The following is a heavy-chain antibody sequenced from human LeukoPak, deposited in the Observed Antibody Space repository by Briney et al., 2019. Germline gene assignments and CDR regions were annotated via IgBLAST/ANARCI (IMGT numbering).Heavy chain of an antibody. D-gene: IGHD5-24*01. CDR1: GDSFNEYY. V-gene: IGHV4-59*01. CDR2: IYHNGNS. J-gene: IGHJ4*02. CDR3: ARDGGLQSHFDY. Sequence: SETLSLTCSVFGDSFNEYYWNWVRQPPGKGLQWIGYIYHNGNSNYNPSPKGRLTISVDTAKNQFSLKLTSVTAADTAVYYCARDGGLQSHFDYWGQGALVTVSS.